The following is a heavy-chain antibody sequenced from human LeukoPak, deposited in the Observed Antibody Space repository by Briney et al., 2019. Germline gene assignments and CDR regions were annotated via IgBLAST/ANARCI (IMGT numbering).Heavy chain of an antibody. J-gene: IGHJ6*03. D-gene: IGHD5-18*01. CDR1: GGSISSYY. Sequence: SETLSLTCTVSGGSISSYYWSWIRQPAGKGLEWIGRIYTSGSTNYNPSLKSRVTMSVDTSKNQFSLKLTSVTAADTAVYYCARQDRGMVTYYSYYYMDVWGKGTTVTVSS. V-gene: IGHV4-4*07. CDR3: ARQDRGMVTYYSYYYMDV. CDR2: IYTSGST.